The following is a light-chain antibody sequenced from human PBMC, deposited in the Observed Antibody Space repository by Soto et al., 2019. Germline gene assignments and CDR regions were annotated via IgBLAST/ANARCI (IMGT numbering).Light chain of an antibody. CDR1: QSITTW. Sequence: DIQMTQSPSTLSASVGDRVTITCRASQSITTWLAWYQQKPGKAPKLLIYKATNLQSGVPSRFSGSGSGTEFSLTISSLQPEDFATYYCQQSYSSPRTFGQGTKLE. V-gene: IGKV1-5*03. CDR2: KAT. CDR3: QQSYSSPRT. J-gene: IGKJ2*01.